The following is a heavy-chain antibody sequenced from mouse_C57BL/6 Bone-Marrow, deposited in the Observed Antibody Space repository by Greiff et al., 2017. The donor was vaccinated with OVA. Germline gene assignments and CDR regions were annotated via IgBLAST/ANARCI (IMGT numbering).Heavy chain of an antibody. CDR1: GYTFTSYW. CDR2: IYPGSGST. D-gene: IGHD2-5*01. CDR3: ARGDYSNYDWFAY. J-gene: IGHJ3*01. V-gene: IGHV1-55*01. Sequence: VQLQQPGAELVKPGASVKMSCKASGYTFTSYWITWVKQRPGQGLEWIGDIYPGSGSTNYDEKFKSKATLTVDTSSSTAYMQLSSLTSEDSAVYYCARGDYSNYDWFAYWGQGTLVTVSA.